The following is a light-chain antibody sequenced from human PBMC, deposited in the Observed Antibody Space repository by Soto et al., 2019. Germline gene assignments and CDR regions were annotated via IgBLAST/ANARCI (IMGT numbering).Light chain of an antibody. CDR1: QSLIFGSHNDSY. CDR3: QQYYTIPLT. CDR2: WAS. V-gene: IGKV4-1*01. Sequence: DIVISKSPYSLAVALVDSATINCKSSQSLIFGSHNDSYLAWYQQRRGHRPKQILYWASTRESGVPDRFSGSGSGTDFSLTITNLQAEDVAIYYCQQYYTIPLTFGGGTKVDIK. J-gene: IGKJ4*01.